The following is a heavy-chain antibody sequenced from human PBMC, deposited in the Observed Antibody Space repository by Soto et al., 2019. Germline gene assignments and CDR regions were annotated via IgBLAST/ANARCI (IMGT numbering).Heavy chain of an antibody. CDR2: VNAGNGNT. J-gene: IGHJ3*02. D-gene: IGHD3-9*01. CDR1: GYTFTSYA. CDR3: ARENILPRAFDI. Sequence: ASVKVSCKASGYTFTSYAMHWVRQAPGQRLEWMGWVNAGNGNTKYSQKFQGRVTITRDTSASTAYMELSSLRSEDTAVYYCARENILPRAFDIWGQGTMVTVSS. V-gene: IGHV1-3*01.